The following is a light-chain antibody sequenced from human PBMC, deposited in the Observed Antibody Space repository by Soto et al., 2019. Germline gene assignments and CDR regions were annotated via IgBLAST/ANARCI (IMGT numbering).Light chain of an antibody. CDR2: AAS. CDR1: QSISSN. CDR3: QQSYSLPFT. Sequence: DIRMTQSPSSLSASLGDRVTLSCRASQSISSNLNWYQQKPGKAPNVLIYAASSWQTGVPARFSGSGSGTDFTLTISSLQPEDSATYYCQQSYSLPFTFGQGTKVDIK. J-gene: IGKJ1*01. V-gene: IGKV1-39*01.